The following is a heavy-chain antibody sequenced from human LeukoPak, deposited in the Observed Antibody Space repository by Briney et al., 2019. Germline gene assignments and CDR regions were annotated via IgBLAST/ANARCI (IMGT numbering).Heavy chain of an antibody. J-gene: IGHJ5*02. Sequence: ASVKVSCKASGGTFSSYAISWVRQAPGQGLEWMGGIIPIFGTANYAQKFQGRVTITADESTSTAYMELSSLRSEDTAVYYCAREPGSSSTFDPWGQGTLVTASS. CDR2: IIPIFGTA. V-gene: IGHV1-69*13. D-gene: IGHD6-6*01. CDR3: AREPGSSSTFDP. CDR1: GGTFSSYA.